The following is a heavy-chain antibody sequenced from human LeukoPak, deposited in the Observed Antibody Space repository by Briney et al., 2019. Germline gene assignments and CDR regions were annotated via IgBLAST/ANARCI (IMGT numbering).Heavy chain of an antibody. Sequence: GESLQISCKGSGYSFTTYWIGWVRQMPGKGLEWMGIINPVDSETRYSPSFQGQVTISEDKSITTAYLQWSSLKATDTAMYFCARIGTYAEFDCWGQGSLVTVSS. CDR1: GYSFTTYW. V-gene: IGHV5-51*01. D-gene: IGHD6-13*01. CDR3: ARIGTYAEFDC. CDR2: INPVDSET. J-gene: IGHJ4*02.